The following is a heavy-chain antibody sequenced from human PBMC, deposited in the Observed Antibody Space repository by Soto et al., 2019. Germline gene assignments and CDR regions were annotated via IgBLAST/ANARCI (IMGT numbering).Heavy chain of an antibody. J-gene: IGHJ4*02. CDR2: INPIVSMS. Sequence: QVQLVQSGTEVKKPGSSVKVSCKASGDTFSFYTINWVRQAPGLGLEWVGRINPIVSMSNYAQKFQGRVSMTADKSTSTAYMELRSLRSDDTAMYFCAASYASGYRACDYWGQGALVIVSS. CDR1: GDTFSFYT. CDR3: AASYASGYRACDY. V-gene: IGHV1-69*02. D-gene: IGHD3-16*01.